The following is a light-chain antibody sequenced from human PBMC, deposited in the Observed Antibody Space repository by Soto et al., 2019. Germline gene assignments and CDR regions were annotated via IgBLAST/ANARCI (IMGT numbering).Light chain of an antibody. CDR3: QQYNNWPPVT. CDR2: GAS. J-gene: IGKJ2*01. Sequence: EIVMTQSPAPLSVSPGERATHSCRASQSVSSNLAWYQQKPGQAPRLLIYGASTRATGIPARFSGSGSRTEFTLTISSRQSEDFAVYYGQQYNNWPPVTFGQGTKLEIK. V-gene: IGKV3-15*01. CDR1: QSVSSN.